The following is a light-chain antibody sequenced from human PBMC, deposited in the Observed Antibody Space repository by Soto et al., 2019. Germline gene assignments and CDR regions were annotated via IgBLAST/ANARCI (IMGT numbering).Light chain of an antibody. CDR2: DAS. J-gene: IGKJ5*01. Sequence: IQMTQSPSTLSASVGDTVTITCRASQSISVSLAWYQQKPGKAPNLLIYDASNLEAGVPSRFRGSGSGTDFTFTISRLQPEDIATYYCQQYENLPTFGQGTRLEIK. CDR3: QQYENLPT. CDR1: QSISVS. V-gene: IGKV1-33*01.